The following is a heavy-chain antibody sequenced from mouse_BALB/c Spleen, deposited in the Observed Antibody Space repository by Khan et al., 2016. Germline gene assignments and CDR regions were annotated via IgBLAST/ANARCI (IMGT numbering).Heavy chain of an antibody. CDR3: ARRGYDYHYYAMDY. CDR1: GYTFTSYY. CDR2: IYPGNVNT. Sequence: VQLQESGPELVKPGASVRISCKASGYTFTSYYIHWVKQRPGQGLEWIGWIYPGNVNTKYNEKFKGKATLTADKSSSTAYMQLSSLTSEDSAVYFCARRGYDYHYYAMDYWGQGTSVTVSS. V-gene: IGHV1S56*01. D-gene: IGHD2-4*01. J-gene: IGHJ4*01.